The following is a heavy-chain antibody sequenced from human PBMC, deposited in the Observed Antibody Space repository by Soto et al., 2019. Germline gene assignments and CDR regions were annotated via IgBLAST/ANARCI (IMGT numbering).Heavy chain of an antibody. V-gene: IGHV3-23*01. CDR1: GFTFSSYA. CDR2: ISGSGGST. D-gene: IGHD5-18*01. J-gene: IGHJ2*01. Sequence: EVQLLESGGGLVQPGGSLRLSCAASGFTFSSYARSWVRQAPGKGLEWDSAISGSGGSTYHADSVKGRFTISRDNSKNTLYLQMNSLTAEDTAVYYCAKDQVYSYGVVADTDDWSFDLWGRGTLVTVSS. CDR3: AKDQVYSYGVVADTDDWSFDL.